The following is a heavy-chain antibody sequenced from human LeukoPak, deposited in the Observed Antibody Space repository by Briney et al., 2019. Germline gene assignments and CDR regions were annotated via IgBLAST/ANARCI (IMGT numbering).Heavy chain of an antibody. J-gene: IGHJ4*02. CDR1: GGSINNNNW. CDR3: ARENPSSGYYDY. V-gene: IGHV4-4*02. D-gene: IGHD3-22*01. Sequence: SETLSLTCAVSGGSINNNNWWSWVRQPPGKGLEWIGEVYHSGNINYNPSLKSRVTISVDNSKNQFSLKLTSVTAADTAVYYCARENPSSGYYDYWGQGTLVTVSS. CDR2: VYHSGNI.